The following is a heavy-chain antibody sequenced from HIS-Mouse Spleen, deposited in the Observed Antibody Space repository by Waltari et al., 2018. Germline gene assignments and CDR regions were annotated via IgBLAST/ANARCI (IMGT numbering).Heavy chain of an antibody. CDR2: IKQDGSGK. V-gene: IGHV3-7*01. D-gene: IGHD1-26*01. CDR3: ARDWVVGATKAEDWFDP. J-gene: IGHJ5*02. CDR1: GFTFSSYW. Sequence: EVQLVESGGGLVQPGGSLRLSCAASGFTFSSYWMSWVRQAPGKGLEWVANIKQDGSGKYDVDSVKGRFTIARDNAKNSLYLQMNSLRAEDTAVYYCARDWVVGATKAEDWFDPWGQGTLVTVSS.